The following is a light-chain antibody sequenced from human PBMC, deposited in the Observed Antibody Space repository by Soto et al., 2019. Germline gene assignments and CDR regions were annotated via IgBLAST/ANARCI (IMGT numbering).Light chain of an antibody. CDR3: AAWDDSLSAFV. J-gene: IGLJ1*01. CDR1: NSNIGNND. CDR2: VDD. Sequence: QSVLTQPPSASGTPGQRVTISCSGSNSNIGNNDVYWYRHLPGTAPRLLIYVDDQRPSGVPDRFSGSKSGTSASLAISGLRSDDEADYYCAAWDDSLSAFVFATGTKVTAL. V-gene: IGLV1-47*02.